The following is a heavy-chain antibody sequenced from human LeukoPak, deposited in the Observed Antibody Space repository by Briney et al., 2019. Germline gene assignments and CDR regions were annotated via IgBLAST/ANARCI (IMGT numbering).Heavy chain of an antibody. Sequence: ASVKVSCKASGGTFSSYAISWVRQAPGQGLEWMGGIIPIFGTANYAQKFQGRVTITADESTSTAYMELSSLRSEGTAVYYCAREDVHYYDSSGYPPGFFDYWGQGTLVTVS. V-gene: IGHV1-69*01. CDR2: IIPIFGTA. CDR3: AREDVHYYDSSGYPPGFFDY. CDR1: GGTFSSYA. J-gene: IGHJ4*02. D-gene: IGHD3-22*01.